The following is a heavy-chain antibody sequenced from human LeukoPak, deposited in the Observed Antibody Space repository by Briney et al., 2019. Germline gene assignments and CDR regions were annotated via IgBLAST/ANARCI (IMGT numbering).Heavy chain of an antibody. CDR2: IYYSGST. V-gene: IGHV4-59*01. D-gene: IGHD2-21*01. CDR1: GGSISSYY. J-gene: IGHJ4*02. CDR3: ARDLDGSGGDSPFDY. Sequence: PSETLSLTCTVSGGSISSYYWSWIRQPPGKGLEWIGYIYYSGSTNYNPSLKSRVTISVDTSKNQFSLKLSSVTAADTAVYYWARDLDGSGGDSPFDYWGQGTLVTVSS.